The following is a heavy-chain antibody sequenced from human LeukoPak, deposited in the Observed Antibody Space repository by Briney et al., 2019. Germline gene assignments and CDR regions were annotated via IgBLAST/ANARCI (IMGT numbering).Heavy chain of an antibody. CDR3: ARDRVSGYFDWLALQRITNWFDP. CDR2: IKQDGSEK. J-gene: IGHJ5*02. CDR1: GFTFSSYA. D-gene: IGHD3-9*01. Sequence: PGGSLGLSCVASGFTFSSYAMSWVRQAPGKGLEWVANIKQDGSEKYYVDSVKGRFTISRDNAKNSLYLQMNSLRAEDTAVYYCARDRVSGYFDWLALQRITNWFDPWGQGTLVTVSS. V-gene: IGHV3-7*01.